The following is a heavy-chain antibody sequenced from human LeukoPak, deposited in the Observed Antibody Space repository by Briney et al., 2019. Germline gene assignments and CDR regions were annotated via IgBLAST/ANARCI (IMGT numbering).Heavy chain of an antibody. D-gene: IGHD3-10*01. CDR2: IYYSGST. V-gene: IGHV4-39*07. CDR3: ARGRSITMVRGPNDAFDI. Sequence: SETLSLTCTVSGGSISSSSYYWGWIRQPPGKGLEWTGSIYYSGSTYYNPSLKSRVTISVDTFKNQFSLKLSSVTAADTAVYYCARGRSITMVRGPNDAFDIWGQGTMVTVSS. CDR1: GGSISSSSYY. J-gene: IGHJ3*02.